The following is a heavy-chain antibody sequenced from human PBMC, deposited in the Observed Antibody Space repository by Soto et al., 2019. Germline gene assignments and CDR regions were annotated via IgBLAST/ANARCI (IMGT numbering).Heavy chain of an antibody. Sequence: GGSLRLSCAASGFIFSTYSMNWVRQAPGKGLEYVSSISSSRSTIYYADSVKGRFTTSRDKAKSTLYLHMSSLRTEDTAVYYCGRKEVSDPIDYWGQGTLVTVSS. CDR2: ISSSRSTI. CDR1: GFIFSTYS. J-gene: IGHJ4*02. CDR3: GRKEVSDPIDY. V-gene: IGHV3-64D*06.